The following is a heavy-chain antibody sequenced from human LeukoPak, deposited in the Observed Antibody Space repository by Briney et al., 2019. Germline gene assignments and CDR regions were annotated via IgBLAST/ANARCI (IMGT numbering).Heavy chain of an antibody. J-gene: IGHJ4*02. D-gene: IGHD5-24*01. CDR2: IYHSGST. CDR1: GYSIRSGYY. Sequence: SETLSLTCTVSGYSIRSGYYWGCIRQPPGKGLEWIGSIYHSGSTYYNPSLKSRVTISVDTSKNQFSLKLSSVTVADTAVYYCARTTRDGYNLEYWGQGTLVTVSS. V-gene: IGHV4-38-2*02. CDR3: ARTTRDGYNLEY.